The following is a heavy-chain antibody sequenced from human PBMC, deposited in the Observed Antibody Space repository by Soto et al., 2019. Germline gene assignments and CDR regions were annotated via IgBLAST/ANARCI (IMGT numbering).Heavy chain of an antibody. D-gene: IGHD3-16*01. CDR3: ARFGGPGLSHNWFDV. CDR1: GGTFSTST. V-gene: IGHV5-51*01. Sequence: KVACKASGGTFSTSTFTWVRQAPGQGLEWMGIIYPDNSNTIYSPSFQGQVTISADKSIKNAYLHWSGLKASDSAIYYCARFGGPGLSHNWFDVWGQGTLVTVSS. CDR2: IYPDNSNT. J-gene: IGHJ5*02.